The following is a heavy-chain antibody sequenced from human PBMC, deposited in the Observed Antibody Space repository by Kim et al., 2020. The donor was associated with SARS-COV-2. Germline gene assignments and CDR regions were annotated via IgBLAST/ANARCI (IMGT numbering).Heavy chain of an antibody. CDR2: VYHSGST. CDR1: GDSFSSGNW. CDR3: TRAKSYYNYGMDV. J-gene: IGHJ6*02. V-gene: IGHV4-4*02. Sequence: SENLSLTCAVSGAVSGDSFSSGNWWTWVRQSPGKGLEWIGEVYHSGSTNYNPSLKSRVTISVDKSRNQFSLRLSSVTAADTAVYYCTRAKSYYNYGMDVWGQGTSVTVAS. D-gene: IGHD5-12*01.